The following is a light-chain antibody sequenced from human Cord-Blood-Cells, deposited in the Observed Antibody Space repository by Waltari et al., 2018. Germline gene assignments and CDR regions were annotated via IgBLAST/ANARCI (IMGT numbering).Light chain of an antibody. V-gene: IGKV1-8*01. CDR3: QQYYSYPPQLT. Sequence: AIRMTQSPSSFSASTGDRVTITRRASQGISSYLAWYQQKPGKAPKLLIYAASTLQSGVPSRFSGSGSGTDFTLTISCLQSEDFATYYCQQYYSYPPQLTFGGGTKVEIK. J-gene: IGKJ4*01. CDR1: QGISSY. CDR2: AAS.